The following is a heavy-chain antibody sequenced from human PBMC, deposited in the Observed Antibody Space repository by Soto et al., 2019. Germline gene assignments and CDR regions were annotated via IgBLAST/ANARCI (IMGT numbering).Heavy chain of an antibody. CDR1: GGSISSGGYY. D-gene: IGHD6-6*01. CDR3: ARGSSIAGLYYGMDV. Sequence: PSETLSLTCTVSGGSISSGGYYWTWIRQHPGKGLEWIGYNYYSGITYYNPSLKSRVTISLDTSKNQFSLKLSSVTAADTAAYYCARGSSIAGLYYGMDVWGQGTTVTSP. J-gene: IGHJ6*02. V-gene: IGHV4-31*02. CDR2: NYYSGIT.